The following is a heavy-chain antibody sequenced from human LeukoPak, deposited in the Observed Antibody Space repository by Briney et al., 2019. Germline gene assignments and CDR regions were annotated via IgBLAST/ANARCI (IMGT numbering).Heavy chain of an antibody. CDR1: GFTFSSYA. J-gene: IGHJ6*02. D-gene: IGHD6-13*01. Sequence: GGSLRLSCAASGFTFSSYAMHWVRQAPGKGLEYVSAISSNGGSTYYANSVKGRFTISRDNSKNTLYLQMGSLRAEDMAVYYSARGGGSSPTDYYYGMDVWGQGTTVTVSS. CDR3: ARGGGSSPTDYYYGMDV. CDR2: ISSNGGST. V-gene: IGHV3-64*01.